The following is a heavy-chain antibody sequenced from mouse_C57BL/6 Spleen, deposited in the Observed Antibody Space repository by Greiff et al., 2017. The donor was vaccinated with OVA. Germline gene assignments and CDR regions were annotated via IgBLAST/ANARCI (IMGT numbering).Heavy chain of an antibody. CDR3: ARGGDSYYAMDY. V-gene: IGHV5-17*01. D-gene: IGHD3-3*01. CDR2: ISSGSSTI. Sequence: EVMLVESGGGLVKPGGSLKLSCAASGFTFSDYGMHWVRQAPEKGLEWVAYISSGSSTIYYAATVKGRFTISRDNAKNTLFLQMTSLRSEDTAMYYCARGGDSYYAMDYWGQGTSVTVSS. J-gene: IGHJ4*01. CDR1: GFTFSDYG.